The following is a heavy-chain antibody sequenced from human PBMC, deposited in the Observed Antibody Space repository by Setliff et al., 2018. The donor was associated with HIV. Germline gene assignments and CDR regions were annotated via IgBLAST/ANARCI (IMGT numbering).Heavy chain of an antibody. D-gene: IGHD6-6*01. J-gene: IGHJ6*03. CDR2: MSGDANSQ. CDR1: GFIFSTFP. V-gene: IGHV3-30*01. Sequence: LRLSCAASGFIFSTFPMHWVRQAPGKGLEWVAVMSGDANSQYYADSVRGRFTISRDNSKNTVYLQMNSLTTEDTAVYYCAKYSSSWSYYSYYMNVWGKGTTVTVSS. CDR3: AKYSSSWSYYSYYMNV.